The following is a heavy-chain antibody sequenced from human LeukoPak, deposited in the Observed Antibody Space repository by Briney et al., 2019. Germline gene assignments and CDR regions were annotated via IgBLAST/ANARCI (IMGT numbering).Heavy chain of an antibody. Sequence: GGSLRLSCAASEFTFDDYGMSWVRQAPGKGLEWVSGIYWNGDSTSYAASVKGRFTISRDNAKNCLYLQMNSLRGEDTAVYYYTASGRWGQGTLVTVSS. J-gene: IGHJ4*02. D-gene: IGHD6-19*01. V-gene: IGHV3-20*04. CDR2: IYWNGDST. CDR1: EFTFDDYG. CDR3: TASGR.